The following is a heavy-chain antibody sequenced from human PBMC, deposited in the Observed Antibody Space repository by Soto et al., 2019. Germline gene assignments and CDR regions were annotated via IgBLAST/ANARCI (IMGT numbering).Heavy chain of an antibody. Sequence: GESLKISCAASGFTFSSYGMHWVRQAPGKGLEWVAVISYDGSNKYYADSVKGRFTISRDNSKNTLYLQMNSLRAEDTAVYYCAKVDGDGSGPYYYYGMDVWGQGTTVTVSS. V-gene: IGHV3-30*18. CDR3: AKVDGDGSGPYYYYGMDV. CDR1: GFTFSSYG. CDR2: ISYDGSNK. D-gene: IGHD3-10*01. J-gene: IGHJ6*02.